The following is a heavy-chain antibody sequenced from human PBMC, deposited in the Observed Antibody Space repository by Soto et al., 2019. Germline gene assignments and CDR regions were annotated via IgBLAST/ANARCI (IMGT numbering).Heavy chain of an antibody. CDR1: GYSFINFW. CDR2: IYPADSDT. V-gene: IGHV5-51*01. D-gene: IGHD6-19*01. J-gene: IGHJ6*02. CDR3: ARSRRGAYSSGWYSPSGYYNYGIDV. Sequence: PGESLKISCRTSGYSFINFWIAWVRQMPGRGLEWMGFIYPADSDTTYSPSFQGRVTISADKFTSTTYLQWRSLEASDTAMYYCARSRRGAYSSGWYSPSGYYNYGIDVWGQGTKVTVSS.